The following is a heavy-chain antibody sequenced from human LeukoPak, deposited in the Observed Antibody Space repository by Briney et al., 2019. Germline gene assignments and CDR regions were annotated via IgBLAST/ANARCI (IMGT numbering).Heavy chain of an antibody. Sequence: ASVKVSCKASGYTFTSYDINWVRQATGQGLEWMGWTNPNSGNTGYAQKFQGRVTMTRNTSISTAYMELSSLRSEDTAVYYCARVVGYCSSTSCYNYYYGMDVWGQGTTVTVSS. CDR1: GYTFTSYD. CDR2: TNPNSGNT. D-gene: IGHD2-2*03. V-gene: IGHV1-8*01. CDR3: ARVVGYCSSTSCYNYYYGMDV. J-gene: IGHJ6*02.